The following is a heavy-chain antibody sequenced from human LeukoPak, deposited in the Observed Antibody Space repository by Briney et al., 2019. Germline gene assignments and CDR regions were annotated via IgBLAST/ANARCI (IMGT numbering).Heavy chain of an antibody. D-gene: IGHD3-10*01. Sequence: GGSLRLSCAASGFTVSSNYMSWVRQAPGKGLEWVSVIYSSGSTYYADSVKGRFTISRDNSKNTLYLQMDSLRAEDTAVYYCARDPPLSGGENNWGQGTLVTVS. J-gene: IGHJ4*02. CDR1: GFTVSSNY. CDR2: IYSSGST. V-gene: IGHV3-53*01. CDR3: ARDPPLSGGENN.